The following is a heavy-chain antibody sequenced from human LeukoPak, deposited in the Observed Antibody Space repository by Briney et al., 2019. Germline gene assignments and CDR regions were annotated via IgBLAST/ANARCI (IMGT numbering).Heavy chain of an antibody. Sequence: GGSLRLSCAAFGIAFDKNAMTWVRRVPGKGLEWVSTISHNGVATYYADSVKGRFTISRDNSKNTVSLQMSSLRVEDTAVYYCANFKGKDGIKDHFDYWGQGTLVTVSS. CDR2: ISHNGVAT. D-gene: IGHD5-24*01. V-gene: IGHV3-23*01. CDR1: GIAFDKNA. J-gene: IGHJ4*02. CDR3: ANFKGKDGIKDHFDY.